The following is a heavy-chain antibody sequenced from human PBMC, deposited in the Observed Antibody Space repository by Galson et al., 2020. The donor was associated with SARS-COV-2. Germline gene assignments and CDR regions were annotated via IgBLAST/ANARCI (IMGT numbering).Heavy chain of an antibody. CDR2: IYDDDDK. CDR1: GFSLTTSGVG. J-gene: IGHJ5*02. V-gene: IGHV2-5*02. Sequence: KMSGPTLVKPTQTLTLTCTFSGFSLTTSGVGVGWIRQSPGKALEWLALIYDDDDKVYSPSLESRLTINKDTSKNEVVLIITNVDPVDSGTYYCAHKPRSTTCYSSWGQGTLVTVSS. CDR3: AHKPRSTTCYSS. D-gene: IGHD2-21*02.